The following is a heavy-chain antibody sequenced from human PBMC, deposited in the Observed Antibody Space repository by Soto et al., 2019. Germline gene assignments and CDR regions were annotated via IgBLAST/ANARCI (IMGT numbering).Heavy chain of an antibody. D-gene: IGHD6-6*01. Sequence: PGGSLRLSCAASGFTFSSYSMNWVRQAPGKGLEWVSSISSSSSYIYYADSVKGRFTISRDNAKNSLYLQMDSLRAEDTAVYYCARDHGIAARRNAFDIWGQGTMVTVS. J-gene: IGHJ3*02. CDR2: ISSSSSYI. CDR1: GFTFSSYS. CDR3: ARDHGIAARRNAFDI. V-gene: IGHV3-21*01.